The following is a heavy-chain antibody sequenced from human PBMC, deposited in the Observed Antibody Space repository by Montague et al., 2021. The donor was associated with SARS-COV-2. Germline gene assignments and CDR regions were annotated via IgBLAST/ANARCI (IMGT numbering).Heavy chain of an antibody. D-gene: IGHD3-3*01. J-gene: IGHJ4*03. CDR3: ARGKRDFPFVVLADSTCTYFDA. CDR1: GGSFRNYY. V-gene: IGHV4-34*01. CDR2: VDQSGNT. Sequence: SETLSLTCAVYGGSFRNYYWSWIRQSPGRGLEWIGEVDQSGNTNYNPSLKSRVTISADISKNQFSVKLASATAADTGIYYCARGKRDFPFVVLADSTCTYFDAWGQGTPVTVSS.